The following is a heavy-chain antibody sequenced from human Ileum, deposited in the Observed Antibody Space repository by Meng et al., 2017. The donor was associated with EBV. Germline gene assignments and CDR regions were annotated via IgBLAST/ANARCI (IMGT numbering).Heavy chain of an antibody. Sequence: ALHKHGPTRLKPPHTTPLTCTCSGCSPFTGEVAGGCIRQPPGKALEWLALIHWENNNRNSPPLKRILIFAKDTTKNQVVHTRTNMDPVNTATYYCAHNNHDGGGHYDYWGGGPLVTVSS. CDR3: AHNNHDGGGHYDY. CDR2: IHWENNN. CDR1: GCSPFTGEVA. J-gene: IGHJ4*02. V-gene: IGHV2-5*02. D-gene: IGHD3-22*01.